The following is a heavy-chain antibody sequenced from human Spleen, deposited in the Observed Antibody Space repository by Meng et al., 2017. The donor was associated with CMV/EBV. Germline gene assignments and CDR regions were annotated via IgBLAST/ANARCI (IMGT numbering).Heavy chain of an antibody. CDR2: MYYSGSI. J-gene: IGHJ6*02. D-gene: IGHD6-13*01. V-gene: IGHV4-59*01. CDR1: GASISSYY. Sequence: GSLRLSCTVSGASISSYYWSWIRQPPGKGLEWIGYMYYSGSINYNPSLKSRVTMSLDTSKNQFSLRLNSVTAADTAVYYCATPGTTASGYYGVDVWGQGTTVTVSS. CDR3: ATPGTTASGYYGVDV.